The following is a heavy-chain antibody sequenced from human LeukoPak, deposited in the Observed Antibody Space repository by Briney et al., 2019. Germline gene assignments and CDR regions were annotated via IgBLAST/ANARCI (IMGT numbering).Heavy chain of an antibody. J-gene: IGHJ4*02. D-gene: IGHD6-6*01. V-gene: IGHV3-15*01. CDR2: IKSEAEGATT. CDR1: GFIFSNAW. CDR3: TIPPIAAPSD. Sequence: PGGSLRLSCATSGFIFSNAWMSWVGQAPGKGLEWVGQIKSEAEGATTHYAAPVTGRFTISRDDSRKTLYLQMNSLKIEDTAVYYCTIPPIAAPSDWGQGTLVTVSS.